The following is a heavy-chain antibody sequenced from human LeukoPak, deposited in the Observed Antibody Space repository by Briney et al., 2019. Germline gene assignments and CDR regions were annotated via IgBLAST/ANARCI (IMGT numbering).Heavy chain of an antibody. D-gene: IGHD3-22*01. CDR3: ASYYYDSSGYYSRAEYFQH. V-gene: IGHV1-69*01. Sequence: GSSVKVSCKASGGTFSSYAISWVRQAPGQGLEWMGGIIPIFGTANYAQKFQGRVTITADESTSTAYMELSSLRSEDTAVYYCASYYYDSSGYYSRAEYFQHWGRGTLVTVSS. CDR1: GGTFSSYA. J-gene: IGHJ1*01. CDR2: IIPIFGTA.